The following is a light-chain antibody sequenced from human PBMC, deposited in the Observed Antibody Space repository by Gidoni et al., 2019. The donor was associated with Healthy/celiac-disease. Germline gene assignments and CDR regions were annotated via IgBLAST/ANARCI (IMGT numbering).Light chain of an antibody. CDR1: QSVSSN. J-gene: IGKJ3*01. Sequence: EIVLMQSPATLSVSPGERATLPSRPSQSVSSNLAWYQQKHGEAPRRLIYCASTRATGIPARFSGSGSGTEFTLTISSLQSEDFAVYYCRQYNNWPPFTFXPXTKVDIK. CDR2: CAS. V-gene: IGKV3-15*01. CDR3: RQYNNWPPFT.